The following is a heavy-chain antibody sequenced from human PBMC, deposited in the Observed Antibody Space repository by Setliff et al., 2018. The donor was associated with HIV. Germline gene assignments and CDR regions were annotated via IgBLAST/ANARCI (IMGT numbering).Heavy chain of an antibody. CDR2: IYYSWST. V-gene: IGHV4-39*07. CDR3: ATYNWNFIVGY. CDR1: GGSISSSSYY. Sequence: PSETLSLTCTVSGGSISSSSYYWGWIRQPPGKGLEWIGSIYYSWSTYYNPSLKGRVTISVDTSKNQFSLKLSSVTAADTAVYYCATYNWNFIVGYWGQGTLVTVSS. J-gene: IGHJ4*02. D-gene: IGHD1-7*01.